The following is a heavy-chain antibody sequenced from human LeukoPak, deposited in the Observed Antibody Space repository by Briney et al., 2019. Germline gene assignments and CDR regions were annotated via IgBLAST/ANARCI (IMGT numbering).Heavy chain of an antibody. Sequence: SETLSLTCAVYGGSLSGYYWTWIRQPPGKGLEWIGEINHSGSTNYNPSLKSRVTISVDRSKNQFSLKLSSVTAADTAVYYCARGVITTRDYFDYWGQGTLVTVSS. V-gene: IGHV4-34*01. CDR1: GGSLSGYY. J-gene: IGHJ4*02. CDR3: ARGVITTRDYFDY. CDR2: INHSGST. D-gene: IGHD3-22*01.